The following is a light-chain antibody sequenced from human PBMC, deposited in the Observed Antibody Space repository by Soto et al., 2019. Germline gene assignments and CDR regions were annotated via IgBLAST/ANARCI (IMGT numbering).Light chain of an antibody. V-gene: IGLV1-51*01. Sequence: QSVLTQPPSVSAAPGQKVTISCSGSRSNIGNNVVSWYQQQFPGIAPKLLIYGNDLRPSGITDRFSGSKSGTSAILGITGLQTGDEADYYCATWDASLSEVVFGGGTKVTVL. CDR1: RSNIGNNV. J-gene: IGLJ3*02. CDR2: GND. CDR3: ATWDASLSEVV.